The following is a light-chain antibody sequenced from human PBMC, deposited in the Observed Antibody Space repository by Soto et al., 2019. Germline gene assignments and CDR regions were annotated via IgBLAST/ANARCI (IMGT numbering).Light chain of an antibody. CDR1: SSNIGAGYD. CDR2: GNS. CDR3: QSYDSSLSGWV. V-gene: IGLV1-40*01. J-gene: IGLJ6*01. Sequence: QSVLTQPPSVSGAPGQRVTISCTGSSSNIGAGYDVHWYQQLPGTAPKLLIYGNSNRPSGVPDRFSGSKSGTSASLAITGLQAEDEADYYCQSYDSSLSGWVFDSGTQLTVL.